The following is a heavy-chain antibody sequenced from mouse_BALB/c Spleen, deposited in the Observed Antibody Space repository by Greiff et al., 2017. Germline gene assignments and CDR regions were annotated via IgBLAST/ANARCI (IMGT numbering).Heavy chain of an antibody. CDR1: GYTFTSYV. CDR3: ARGGGYYGNHWFAY. V-gene: IGHV1-14*01. CDR2: INPYNGGT. D-gene: IGHD2-1*01. Sequence: LVESGPELVKPGASVKMSCKASGYTFTSYVMHWVKQKPGQGLEWIGYINPYNGGTSYNQKFKGKATLTVDKSSSTAYMHLNSLTSEDSAVYYCARGGGYYGNHWFAYWGQGTLVTVSA. J-gene: IGHJ3*01.